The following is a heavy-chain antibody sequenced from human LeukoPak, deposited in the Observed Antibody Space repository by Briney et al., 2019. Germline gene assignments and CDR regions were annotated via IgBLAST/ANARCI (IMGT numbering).Heavy chain of an antibody. J-gene: IGHJ6*04. CDR1: GFTFSSYA. CDR3: ARDFSYGDYNGYYYYYGMDV. V-gene: IGHV3-30*04. CDR2: ISYDGSNK. D-gene: IGHD4-17*01. Sequence: GGSLRLSCAASGFTFSSYAMHWVRQAPGKGLEWVAVISYDGSNKYYADSVKGRFTISRDNSKNTLYLQMNSLRAEDTAAYYCARDFSYGDYNGYYYYYGMDVWGKGTTVTVSS.